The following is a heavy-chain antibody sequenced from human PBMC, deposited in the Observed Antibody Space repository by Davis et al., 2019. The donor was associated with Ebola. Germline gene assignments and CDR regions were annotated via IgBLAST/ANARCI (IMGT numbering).Heavy chain of an antibody. CDR1: GFTFSNYA. CDR3: VRAVFHEVLDY. CDR2: VSHSERER. D-gene: IGHD3-3*01. Sequence: PGGSLRLSCAASGFTFSNYAMHWVRQAPGKGLEWVAVVSHSERERFYADSVKGRFTISRDNSENILYLQMSSLTVDDTAVYYCVRAVFHEVLDYWGQGTPVTVSS. J-gene: IGHJ4*02. V-gene: IGHV3-30*04.